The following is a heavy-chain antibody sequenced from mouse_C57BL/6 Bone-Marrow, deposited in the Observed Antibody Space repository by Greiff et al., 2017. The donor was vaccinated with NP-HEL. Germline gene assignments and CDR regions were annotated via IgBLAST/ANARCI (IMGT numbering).Heavy chain of an antibody. CDR2: IDPANGNT. J-gene: IGHJ3*01. Sequence: VQLKQSVAELVRPGASVKLSCTASGFNIKNTYMHWVKQRPEQGLEWIGRIDPANGNTKYAPKFQGKATITADTSSNTAYLQLSSLSSEYAAFYDCPRSCLLRGFAYWGQGTLVTVSA. CDR3: PRSCLLRGFAY. D-gene: IGHD1-1*01. CDR1: GFNIKNTY. V-gene: IGHV14-3*01.